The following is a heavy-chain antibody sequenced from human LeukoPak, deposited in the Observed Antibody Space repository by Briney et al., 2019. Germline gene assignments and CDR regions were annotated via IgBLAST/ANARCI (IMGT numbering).Heavy chain of an antibody. CDR2: INAYNGNT. CDR3: ARGNDYYDSSGYYSYYYYYGMDV. Sequence: ASVKVSCKASGYTFTSYGISWVRQAPGQGLEWMGWINAYNGNTNYAQKLQGRVTMTTDTSTSTAYMELRSLRSDDTAVYYCARGNDYYDSSGYYSYYYYYGMDVWGQGTTVTVSS. V-gene: IGHV1-18*01. CDR1: GYTFTSYG. D-gene: IGHD3-22*01. J-gene: IGHJ6*02.